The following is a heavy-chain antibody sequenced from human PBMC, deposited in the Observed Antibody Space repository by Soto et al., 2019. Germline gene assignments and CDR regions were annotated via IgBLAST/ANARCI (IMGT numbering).Heavy chain of an antibody. CDR2: IDNSGDT. CDR1: GDSFSDSYDH. D-gene: IGHD3-22*01. V-gene: IGHV4-30-4*02. CDR3: ARGYYYDSSVYDY. Sequence: SETLSLTCTVSGDSFSDSYDHWSWIRPPPGKGLEWIGHIDNSGDTYYNPSFKTRLTISLRTSESQFSLRLTSVTAADTAVYYCARGYYYDSSVYDYWGQGTLVTVSS. J-gene: IGHJ4*02.